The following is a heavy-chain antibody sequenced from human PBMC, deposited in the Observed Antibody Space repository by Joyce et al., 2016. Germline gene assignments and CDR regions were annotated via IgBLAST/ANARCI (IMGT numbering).Heavy chain of an antibody. J-gene: IGHJ4*02. CDR1: GLTFDTYA. V-gene: IGHV3-23*01. CDR2: ISSDGDNT. D-gene: IGHD3-10*01. Sequence: EVQLLESGGGLVQPGGSLRLSCAASGLTFDTYAMNWVRQAPGKGLEWVSGISSDGDNTYYADSVKSRFTISRDNSKRALYLQMNSLIAEDTAIYYCAKDSMVRGTFDYWGRGTLVTVSS. CDR3: AKDSMVRGTFDY.